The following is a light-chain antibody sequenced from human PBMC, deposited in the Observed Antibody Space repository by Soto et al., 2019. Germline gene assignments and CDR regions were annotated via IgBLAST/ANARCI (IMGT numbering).Light chain of an antibody. CDR2: GAS. V-gene: IGKV1-16*01. Sequence: DIQMTQSPSSLSASVGDRVTITCRASQDISSHLAWFQQKPGKAPKSLMFGASNLRSGVPSRFSGSGSGTVFTFTISSLQPDDFATYYCQQYHLYTWTCGQGTKVEI. CDR1: QDISSH. CDR3: QQYHLYTWT. J-gene: IGKJ1*01.